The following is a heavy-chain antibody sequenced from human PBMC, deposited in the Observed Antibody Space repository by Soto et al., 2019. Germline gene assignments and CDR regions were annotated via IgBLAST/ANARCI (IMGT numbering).Heavy chain of an antibody. CDR1: GYSINSGYY. D-gene: IGHD3-3*01. CDR2: IYHSGST. V-gene: IGHV4-38-2*01. CDR3: ARVVTIFGVVIDWFDS. Sequence: SETLSLTCAVSGYSINSGYYWGWIRQPPGKGLEWIGSIYHSGSTYYNPSLKSRVTISVDTSKNQFSLKLSSVTAADTAVYYCARVVTIFGVVIDWFDSWGQGTLVTVSS. J-gene: IGHJ5*01.